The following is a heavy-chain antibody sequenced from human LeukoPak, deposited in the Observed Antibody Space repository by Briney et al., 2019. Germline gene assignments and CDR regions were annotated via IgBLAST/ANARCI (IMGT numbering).Heavy chain of an antibody. D-gene: IGHD3-10*01. Sequence: PGGSLRLSCAASGFTFSSYEMNWVRQAPGKGLEWVSYISSSGSTIYYADSVKGRFTISRDNAKNSLYLQMNSLRAEDTAVYYCARDEVTMVRGLFRFDYWGQGTLSPSPQ. CDR3: ARDEVTMVRGLFRFDY. V-gene: IGHV3-48*03. CDR2: ISSSGSTI. CDR1: GFTFSSYE. J-gene: IGHJ4*02.